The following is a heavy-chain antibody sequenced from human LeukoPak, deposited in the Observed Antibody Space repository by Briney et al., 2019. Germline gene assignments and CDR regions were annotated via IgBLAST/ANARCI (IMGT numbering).Heavy chain of an antibody. Sequence: SGGSLRLSCAASGFTFSGSAMHWVRQASGKGLEWVGRIRSKANSYATAYAASVKGRFTISSDDSKNTAYLQMNSLKTEDTAVYYCTMASYGGYVDYYYYMDVWGKGTTVTISS. V-gene: IGHV3-73*01. CDR2: IRSKANSYAT. CDR1: GFTFSGSA. CDR3: TMASYGGYVDYYYYMDV. D-gene: IGHD5-12*01. J-gene: IGHJ6*03.